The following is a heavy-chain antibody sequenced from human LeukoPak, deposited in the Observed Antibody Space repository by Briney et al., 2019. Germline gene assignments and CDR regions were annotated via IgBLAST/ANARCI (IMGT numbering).Heavy chain of an antibody. D-gene: IGHD5-18*01. Sequence: ASVKVSCKASGYSFTSYDINWVRQAAGQGLEWMGWMNLYSGDTDYARKFQGRITMTRDTSMTTVLMELSSLRSDDTAIYFCARHLRNTPMIILAYWGQGTQVTVSS. CDR2: MNLYSGDT. CDR1: GYSFTSYD. J-gene: IGHJ4*02. V-gene: IGHV1-8*01. CDR3: ARHLRNTPMIILAY.